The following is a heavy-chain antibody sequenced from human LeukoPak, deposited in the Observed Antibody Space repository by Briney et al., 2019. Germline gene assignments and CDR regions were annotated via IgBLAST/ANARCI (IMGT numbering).Heavy chain of an antibody. V-gene: IGHV3-21*05. CDR2: ISASLRFI. Sequence: GGSLRLSCAASGFTLSNVWMSWVRQAPGKGLEWVSYISASLRFIYYADSVKGRFTISRDNAKNSLYLQMDSLRAEDTAVYYCARDLDFWGQGTLVTVSS. CDR3: ARDLDF. J-gene: IGHJ4*02. CDR1: GFTLSNVW.